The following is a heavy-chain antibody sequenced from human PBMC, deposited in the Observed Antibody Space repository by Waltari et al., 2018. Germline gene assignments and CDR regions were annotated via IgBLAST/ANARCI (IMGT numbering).Heavy chain of an antibody. Sequence: QVQLQQWGAGLLKPSETLSLTCAVYGGSFSGYYWSCIRQTPGKGLEWIGEINHSGSTNYNPSLKSRVTISVDTSKNQFSLKLSSVTAADTAVYYCARGRYDYDAFDIWGQGTMVTVSS. J-gene: IGHJ3*02. CDR1: GGSFSGYY. CDR3: ARGRYDYDAFDI. D-gene: IGHD4-17*01. CDR2: INHSGST. V-gene: IGHV4-34*01.